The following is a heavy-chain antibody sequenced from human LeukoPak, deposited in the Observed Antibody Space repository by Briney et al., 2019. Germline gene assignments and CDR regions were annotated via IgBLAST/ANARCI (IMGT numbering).Heavy chain of an antibody. CDR3: AAMTTVTTSYFDY. CDR1: GFTFSSYA. Sequence: PGGSLRLSCAASGFTFSSYAMSWVRQAPGKGLEWVSAISGRGGSTYYADSVKGRFTISRDNSKNTLYLQMNSLRAEDTAVYYCAAMTTVTTSYFDYWGQGTLVTVSS. J-gene: IGHJ4*02. V-gene: IGHV3-23*01. D-gene: IGHD4-17*01. CDR2: ISGRGGST.